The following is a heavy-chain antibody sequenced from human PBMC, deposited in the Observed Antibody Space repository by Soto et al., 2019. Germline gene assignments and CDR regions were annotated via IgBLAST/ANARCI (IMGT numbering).Heavy chain of an antibody. CDR1: GFTFSSYA. Sequence: EVQLLESGGGLVQPGGSLRLSCAASGFTFSSYAMSWVRQAPGKGPEWVSGISGSGSGTYYADSVKGRFTISRDNSKNTLSLQMNSLRVEDTAVYFCAKNRGDIGDYGMDAWGQGTTVTVSS. V-gene: IGHV3-23*01. J-gene: IGHJ6*02. CDR2: ISGSGSGT. D-gene: IGHD2-15*01. CDR3: AKNRGDIGDYGMDA.